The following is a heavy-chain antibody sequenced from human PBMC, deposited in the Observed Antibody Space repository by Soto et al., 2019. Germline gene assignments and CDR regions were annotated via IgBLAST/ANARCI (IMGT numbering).Heavy chain of an antibody. Sequence: SVKVSCKASGFTFTSSAVQWVRQARGQRLEWIGWIVVGSGNTNYAQKFQERVTITRDMSTSTAYMELSSLRSEDTAVYYCAAVSSIAARPYYYYGMDVWGQGTPVTVS. V-gene: IGHV1-58*01. CDR3: AAVSSIAARPYYYYGMDV. J-gene: IGHJ6*02. CDR1: GFTFTSSA. D-gene: IGHD6-6*01. CDR2: IVVGSGNT.